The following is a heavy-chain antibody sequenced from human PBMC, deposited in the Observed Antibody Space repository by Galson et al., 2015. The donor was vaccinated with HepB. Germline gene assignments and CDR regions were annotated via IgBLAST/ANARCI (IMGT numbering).Heavy chain of an antibody. CDR3: ARGRDGYKYGFDA. V-gene: IGHV4-59*01. CDR2: IYYTGST. CDR1: DDSISSYY. Sequence: ETLSPTSSVPDDSISSYYWSWRRQPPGRGQEWSGYIYYTGSTNYDPSLKSRVTISLDTSKNQFSLKLSAVTAADTAVYYCARGRDGYKYGFDAWGQGTLVTVSS. D-gene: IGHD5-24*01. J-gene: IGHJ4*02.